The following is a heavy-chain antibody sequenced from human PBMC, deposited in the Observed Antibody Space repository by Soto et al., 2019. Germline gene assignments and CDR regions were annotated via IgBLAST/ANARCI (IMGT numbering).Heavy chain of an antibody. Sequence: SETLSLTCTFSVGSISSGDYYWSWIRQPPWKGLEWIGYIYYSGSTYYNPSLKSRVTISVDTSKNQFSLKLSSVTDADTAVYYCASSQVGRVWRYGQNFEYWGQGTLVSVSS. J-gene: IGHJ4*02. V-gene: IGHV4-30-4*01. CDR1: VGSISSGDYY. D-gene: IGHD5-18*01. CDR2: IYYSGST. CDR3: ASSQVGRVWRYGQNFEY.